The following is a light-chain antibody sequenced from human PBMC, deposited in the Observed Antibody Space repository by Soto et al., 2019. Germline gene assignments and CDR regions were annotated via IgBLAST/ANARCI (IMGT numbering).Light chain of an antibody. CDR3: AAWDESLNGLM. CDR1: SSNIGRDT. Sequence: QSVLTQPPSASGTPGQRVTISCSGSSSNIGRDTVNWYQQFPGTAPKVLIYSNNQRPSWVPDRFSGSKSGTSASLAISGLQSEDEAYYYCAAWDESLNGLMFGGGIKLTVL. CDR2: SNN. J-gene: IGLJ3*02. V-gene: IGLV1-44*01.